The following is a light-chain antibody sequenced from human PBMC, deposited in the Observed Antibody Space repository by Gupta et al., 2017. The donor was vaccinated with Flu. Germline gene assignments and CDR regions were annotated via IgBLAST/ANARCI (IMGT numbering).Light chain of an antibody. J-gene: IGKJ1*01. V-gene: IGKV4-1*01. CDR3: QQYYSTPWT. CDR1: QSVLYSSNNKNY. Sequence: EMVRTQSPDSLAGSLGERATINCKSSQSVLYSSNNKNYLAWYQQKPGQPPKLLIYWASTRESGVPDRFSGSGSGTDFTLTISSLQAEDVAVYYCQQYYSTPWTFGQGTTVEIK. CDR2: WAS.